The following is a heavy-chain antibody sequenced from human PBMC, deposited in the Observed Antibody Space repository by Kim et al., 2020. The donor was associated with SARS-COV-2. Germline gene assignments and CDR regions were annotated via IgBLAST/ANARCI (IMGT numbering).Heavy chain of an antibody. Sequence: SETLSLTCTVSGGSISSYYWSWIRQPPGKGLEWIGYIYYSGSTNYNPSLKSRVTISVDTSKNQFSLKLSSVTAADTAVYYCARLRITMVRGGYYYGVDVWGQGTTVTVSS. D-gene: IGHD3-10*01. CDR1: GGSISSYY. CDR3: ARLRITMVRGGYYYGVDV. V-gene: IGHV4-59*08. CDR2: IYYSGST. J-gene: IGHJ6*02.